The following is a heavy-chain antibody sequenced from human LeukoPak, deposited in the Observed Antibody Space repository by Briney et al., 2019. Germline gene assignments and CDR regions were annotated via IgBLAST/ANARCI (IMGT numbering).Heavy chain of an antibody. V-gene: IGHV4-34*01. D-gene: IGHD6-13*01. CDR2: INHSGST. CDR1: GGSFSGYY. Sequence: SETLSLTCAVYGGSFSGYYWSWIRQPPGKGLEWIGEINHSGSTNYNPSLKSRVTISVDTSKNQFSLKLSSVTAADTAVYYCARDRAAADYWGQGTLATVSS. CDR3: ARDRAAADY. J-gene: IGHJ4*02.